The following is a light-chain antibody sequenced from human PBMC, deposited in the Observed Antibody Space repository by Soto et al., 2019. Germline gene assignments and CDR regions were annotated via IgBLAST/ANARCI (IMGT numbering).Light chain of an antibody. CDR1: QGIHIH. V-gene: IGKV1-9*01. Sequence: DIQLTQSPSFLSASEGDRVTITCRASQGIHIHLSWYQQKPGKDPKLLIDSAATLQSGVPSRFRGSGSGAEFTLTICRLLPDDFATYYFQRLNSYSLPFGRGTKVDI. CDR2: SAA. J-gene: IGKJ3*01. CDR3: QRLNSYSLP.